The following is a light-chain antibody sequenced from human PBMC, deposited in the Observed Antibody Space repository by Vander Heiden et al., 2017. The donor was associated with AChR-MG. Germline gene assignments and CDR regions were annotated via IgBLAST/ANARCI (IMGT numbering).Light chain of an antibody. CDR3: QHYDSSPIT. V-gene: IGKV3-20*01. CDR1: QSVSSSY. Sequence: EIVLTQSPGPLSLSPGESATLSCRASQSVSSSYLGWYQQKPGQAPRLLIYAASRRATGIPDRFSGSGSGTDFTLTISRLEPEDLAVYYCQHYDSSPITFGQGTRREIK. CDR2: AAS. J-gene: IGKJ5*01.